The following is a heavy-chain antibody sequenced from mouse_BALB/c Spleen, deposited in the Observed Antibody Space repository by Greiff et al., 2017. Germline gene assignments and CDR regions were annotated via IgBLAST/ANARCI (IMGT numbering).Heavy chain of an antibody. CDR1: GFTFSSYA. D-gene: IGHD1-1*01. Sequence: EVKLVESGGGLVKPGGSLKLSCAASGFTFSSYAMSWVRQTPEKRLEWVATISSGGSYTYYPDSVKGRFTISRDNAKNTLYLQMSSLRSEDTAMYYCARRPLTTVVARYFDDWGQGTTLTVSS. J-gene: IGHJ2*01. CDR3: ARRPLTTVVARYFDD. CDR2: ISSGGSYT. V-gene: IGHV5-9-3*01.